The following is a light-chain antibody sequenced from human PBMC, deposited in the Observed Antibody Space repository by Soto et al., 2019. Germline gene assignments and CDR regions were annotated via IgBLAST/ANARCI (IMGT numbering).Light chain of an antibody. J-gene: IGKJ1*01. V-gene: IGKV1-5*01. Sequence: DIQMPQSPSTLSASVGDRVTITCRASQSISSWLAWYQQRPGKAPKLLIYDASSLESGVPSRFSGSGSGTEFTLTISSLQPEDFATYYCLQHNDYPWTFGQGTKVDIK. CDR2: DAS. CDR3: LQHNDYPWT. CDR1: QSISSW.